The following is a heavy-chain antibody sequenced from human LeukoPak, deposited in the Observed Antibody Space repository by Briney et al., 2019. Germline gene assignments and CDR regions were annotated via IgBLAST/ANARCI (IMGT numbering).Heavy chain of an antibody. CDR1: GVYISSSSYF. D-gene: IGHD5/OR15-5a*01. CDR2: MSYTEST. CDR3: ARHLRSVYDPRAFDY. J-gene: IGHJ4*02. V-gene: IGHV4-39*01. Sequence: SETLSLTCTVSGVYISSSSYFWAWLRQPPGKGLECIGSMSYTESTYYNPSLKSLVTISVDTTKNQFSLKLTSVTAADTAVYYCARHLRSVYDPRAFDYWGQGTLVTVSS.